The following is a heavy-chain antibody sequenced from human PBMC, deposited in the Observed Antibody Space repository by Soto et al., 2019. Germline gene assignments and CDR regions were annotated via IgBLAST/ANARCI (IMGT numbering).Heavy chain of an antibody. CDR3: AKSAGYSYGFRGEAFDI. J-gene: IGHJ3*02. V-gene: IGHV3-23*01. D-gene: IGHD5-18*01. CDR2: ISGSGGST. Sequence: GGSLRLSCAASGFTFSSYAMSWVRQAPGKGLEWVSAISGSGGSTYYADSVKGRFTISRDNSKNTLYLQMNSLRAEDTAVYYCAKSAGYSYGFRGEAFDIWGQGTMVTVSS. CDR1: GFTFSSYA.